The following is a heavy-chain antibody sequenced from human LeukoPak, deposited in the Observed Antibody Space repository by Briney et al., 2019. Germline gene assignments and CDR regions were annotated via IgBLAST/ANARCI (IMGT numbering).Heavy chain of an antibody. V-gene: IGHV4-4*07. CDR1: GGSISSYY. J-gene: IGHJ6*03. Sequence: SETLSLTCTVSGGSISSYYWSWVRQPAGKGLEWIGRIYTSGSTNYNPSLKSRVTMSVDTSKNQFSLKLSSVTAADTAVYYCARESVTTSYYYYMDVWGKGTTVTISS. CDR3: ARESVTTSYYYYMDV. CDR2: IYTSGST. D-gene: IGHD4-17*01.